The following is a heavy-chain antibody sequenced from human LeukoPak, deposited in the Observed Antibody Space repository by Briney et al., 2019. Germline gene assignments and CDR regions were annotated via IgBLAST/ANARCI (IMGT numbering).Heavy chain of an antibody. J-gene: IGHJ4*02. V-gene: IGHV3-23*01. CDR3: AKDLTVTTTACFDY. CDR2: ISGSGGST. CDR1: GGSISSGGYS. D-gene: IGHD4-17*01. Sequence: LSLTCAVSGGSISSGGYSWSWVRQAPGKGLEWVSAISGSGGSTYYADSVKGRFTISRDNSKSTLYLQMSSLRAEDTAVYYCAKDLTVTTTACFDYWGQGTLVTVSS.